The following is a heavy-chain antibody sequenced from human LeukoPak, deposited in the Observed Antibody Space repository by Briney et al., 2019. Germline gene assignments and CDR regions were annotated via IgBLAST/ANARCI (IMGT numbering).Heavy chain of an antibody. Sequence: ASVKVSCKASGYTFGSYGITWVRQAPGQGLEWMGWISVYNGNISYAQKLQGRVTMTTDKSTSTAYMELRSLRSDDTAVYYCARTNYDFWSGYYDHWFDPWGQGTLVTVSS. CDR1: GYTFGSYG. D-gene: IGHD3-3*01. V-gene: IGHV1-18*01. J-gene: IGHJ5*02. CDR3: ARTNYDFWSGYYDHWFDP. CDR2: ISVYNGNI.